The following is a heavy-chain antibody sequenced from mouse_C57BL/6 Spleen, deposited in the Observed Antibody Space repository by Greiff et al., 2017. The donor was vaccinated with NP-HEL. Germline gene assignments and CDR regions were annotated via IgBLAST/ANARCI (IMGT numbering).Heavy chain of an antibody. CDR3: ASPSGSGYVYWYFDV. V-gene: IGHV1-53*01. Sequence: VQLQQPGTELVKPGASVKLSCKASGYTFTSYWMHWVKQRPGQGLEWIGNINPSNGGTNYNEKFKSKATLTVDKSSSTAYMQLSSLTSEDSAVYYGASPSGSGYVYWYFDVWGTGTTVTVSS. D-gene: IGHD3-2*02. CDR1: GYTFTSYW. J-gene: IGHJ1*03. CDR2: INPSNGGT.